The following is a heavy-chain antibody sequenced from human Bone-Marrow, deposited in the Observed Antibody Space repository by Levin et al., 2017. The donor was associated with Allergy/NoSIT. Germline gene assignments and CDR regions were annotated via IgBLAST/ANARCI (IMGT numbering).Heavy chain of an antibody. CDR2: IIPILGIA. CDR3: ARDFAGFRYCSGGSCRYPIYYYYYYMDV. D-gene: IGHD2-15*01. CDR1: GGTFSSYT. J-gene: IGHJ6*03. V-gene: IGHV1-69*04. Sequence: SVKVSCKASGGTFSSYTISWVRQAPGQGLEWMGRIIPILGIANYAQKFQGRVTITADKSTSTAYMELSSLRSEDTAVYYCARDFAGFRYCSGGSCRYPIYYYYYYMDVWGKGTTVTVSS.